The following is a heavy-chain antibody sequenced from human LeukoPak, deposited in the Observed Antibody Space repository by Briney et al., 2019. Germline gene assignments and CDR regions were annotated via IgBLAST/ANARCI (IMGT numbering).Heavy chain of an antibody. CDR1: AFTFGNYW. CDR3: ARGGFALNVPVVGLNWFDP. V-gene: IGHV3-74*03. J-gene: IGHJ5*02. D-gene: IGHD2-2*01. CDR2: INSDGSST. Sequence: GGSLRLSCAASAFTFGNYWMHWVRQAPGKGLVWVSRINSDGSSTTYAGSVKGRFTISRDNAKNTLYLQMNSLRAEDTAVYYCARGGFALNVPVVGLNWFDPWGQGTLVTVSS.